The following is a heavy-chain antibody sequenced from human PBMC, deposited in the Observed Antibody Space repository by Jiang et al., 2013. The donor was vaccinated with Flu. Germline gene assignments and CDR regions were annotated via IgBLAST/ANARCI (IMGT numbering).Heavy chain of an antibody. D-gene: IGHD3-10*01. V-gene: IGHV3-33*05. CDR2: ISYDGSNK. Sequence: GRSLRLSCVASGFTFSSYGMHWVRQAPGKGLEWVAVISYDGSNKYYADSVKGRFTISRDNSKNTLYLQMNSLRVEDTAVYYCARVRMVRGVLDYYYYGMDVWGQGTTVTVSS. CDR1: GFTFSSYG. J-gene: IGHJ6*02. CDR3: ARVRMVRGVLDYYYYGMDV.